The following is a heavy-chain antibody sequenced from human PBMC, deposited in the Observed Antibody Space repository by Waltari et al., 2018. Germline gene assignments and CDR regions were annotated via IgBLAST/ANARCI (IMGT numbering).Heavy chain of an antibody. J-gene: IGHJ4*02. D-gene: IGHD6-19*01. CDR1: GFPFSSYD. Sequence: EVVLLQSGGGLIQPGGSLRLSCATSGFPFSSYDMSWVRQVPGNGPEWVSLIRWDGGSTSYADSVKGRFTIARDNSRNSLYLKMQSLRTEDSALYYCTKDIRGSGWYVFDFWGQGTLVTVSS. V-gene: IGHV3-43*01. CDR3: TKDIRGSGWYVFDF. CDR2: IRWDGGST.